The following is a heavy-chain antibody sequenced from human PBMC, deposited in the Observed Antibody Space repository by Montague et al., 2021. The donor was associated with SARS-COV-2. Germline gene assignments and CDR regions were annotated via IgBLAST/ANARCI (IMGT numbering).Heavy chain of an antibody. D-gene: IGHD4-23*01. J-gene: IGHJ3*02. Sequence: SETLSLTRTLSGGSIGAYYWSWIRQPPGKGLEWIGYIDNSGSTNXNPSLESRVTMSVDTSKNQFSLKLNSVTAADTAVYYCARHGGNDAFDIWGRGTMVTVSS. V-gene: IGHV4-59*01. CDR1: GGSIGAYY. CDR2: IDNSGST. CDR3: ARHGGNDAFDI.